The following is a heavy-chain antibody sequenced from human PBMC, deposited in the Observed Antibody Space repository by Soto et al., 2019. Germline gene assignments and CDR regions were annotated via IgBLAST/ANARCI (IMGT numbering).Heavy chain of an antibody. V-gene: IGHV1-46*01. CDR3: ARGVGGVVVVAATRLDY. D-gene: IGHD2-15*01. CDR2: INPSGGST. CDR1: GYTFTSYY. Sequence: ASVKVSCKASGYTFTSYYMHWVRQAPGQGLEWMGIINPSGGSTSYAQKFQGRVTMTRDTSTSTVYMELSSLRSEDTAVYYCARGVGGVVVVAATRLDYWGQGTLVTVSS. J-gene: IGHJ4*02.